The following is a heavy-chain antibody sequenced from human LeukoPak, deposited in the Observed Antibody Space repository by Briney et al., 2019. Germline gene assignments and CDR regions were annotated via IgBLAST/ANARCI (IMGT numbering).Heavy chain of an antibody. Sequence: SETLSLTCAVYGGSFSGYYWSWIRQPPGKGLQWIGEINHSGSTNYNPSLKSRVTISVDTSKNQFSLKLSSVTAADTAVYYCARVIRNWNYAYFDYWGQGTLVTVSS. V-gene: IGHV4-34*01. CDR1: GGSFSGYY. CDR3: ARVIRNWNYAYFDY. CDR2: INHSGST. D-gene: IGHD1-7*01. J-gene: IGHJ4*02.